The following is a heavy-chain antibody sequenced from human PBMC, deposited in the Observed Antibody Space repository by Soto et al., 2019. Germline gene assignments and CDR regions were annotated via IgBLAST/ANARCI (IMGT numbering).Heavy chain of an antibody. CDR2: IYYSGST. Sequence: QLQLQESGPGLVKPSETLSLTCTVSGGSISSSSYYWGWIRQPPGKGLEWIGSIYYSGSTYYNPSLKSRVTISVDTSKNQFALKLSSVTAADTAVYYCATLWFGEGNYWGQGTLVTVSS. D-gene: IGHD3-10*01. V-gene: IGHV4-39*01. J-gene: IGHJ4*02. CDR3: ATLWFGEGNY. CDR1: GGSISSSSYY.